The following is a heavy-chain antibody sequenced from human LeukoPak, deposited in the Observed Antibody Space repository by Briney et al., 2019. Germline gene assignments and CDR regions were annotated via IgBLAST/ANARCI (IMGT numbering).Heavy chain of an antibody. V-gene: IGHV4-39*01. D-gene: IGHD2-15*01. Sequence: PSETLSLTCTVSGGSISSSSYYWGWIRQPPEKGLESIGSIYYTGSTYYNPSLKSRVTISVDTSKNQFSLKLSSVTAADTAVYYCARQAAYCSSGSCYPNWFDPWGQGTLVTVSS. J-gene: IGHJ5*02. CDR3: ARQAAYCSSGSCYPNWFDP. CDR1: GGSISSSSYY. CDR2: IYYTGST.